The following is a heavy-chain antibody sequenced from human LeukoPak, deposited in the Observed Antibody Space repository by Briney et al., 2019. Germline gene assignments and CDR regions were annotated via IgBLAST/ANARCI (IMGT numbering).Heavy chain of an antibody. CDR3: ASVKGRPSKQDFNEDY. Sequence: GSLRLSCAASGFTFSSYAMSWVRQPPGKGLEWIGEINHSGSTNYNPSLKSRVTISVDTSKNQFSLKLSSVTAADTAVYYCASVKGRPSKQDFNEDYWGQGTLVTVSS. CDR2: INHSGST. D-gene: IGHD3-3*01. V-gene: IGHV4-34*01. CDR1: GFTFSSYA. J-gene: IGHJ4*02.